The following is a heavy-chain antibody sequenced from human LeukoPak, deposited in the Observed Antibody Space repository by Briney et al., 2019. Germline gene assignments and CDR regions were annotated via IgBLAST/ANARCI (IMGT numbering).Heavy chain of an antibody. CDR3: ARRTAIVPDDY. V-gene: IGHV3-23*01. CDR2: ISGSGGST. J-gene: IGHJ4*02. Sequence: GGSLRLSCAASGFTFSSYAMSWVRQAPGKGLEWVSAISGSGGSTYYADSVKGRFTISRDSSKNSLYLQMNSLRAEDTAVYYCARRTAIVPDDYWGQGTLVTVSS. CDR1: GFTFSSYA. D-gene: IGHD5-18*01.